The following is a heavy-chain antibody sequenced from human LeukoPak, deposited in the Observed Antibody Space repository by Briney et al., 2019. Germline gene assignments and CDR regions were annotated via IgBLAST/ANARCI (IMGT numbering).Heavy chain of an antibody. V-gene: IGHV3-74*01. Sequence: PGGSLRLSCAASGFTFSSYWMHWVRQAPGKGLVWVSRLNSDGSSTSYADSVKGRFTISRDNAKNTLYLEMNSLRAEDTAVYCCARVAWGSAADAFDIWGQGTMVTVSS. J-gene: IGHJ3*02. CDR3: ARVAWGSAADAFDI. D-gene: IGHD3-16*01. CDR1: GFTFSSYW. CDR2: LNSDGSST.